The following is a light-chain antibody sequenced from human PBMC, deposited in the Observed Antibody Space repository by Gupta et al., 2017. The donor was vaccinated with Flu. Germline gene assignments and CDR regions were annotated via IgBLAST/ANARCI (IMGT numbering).Light chain of an antibody. CDR1: TGAVTTGHY. CDR3: LLYFGGAHINWV. CDR2: GSS. Sequence: QTVVTQEPSLTVSPGGTVTLTCASSTGAVTTGHYPNWFQQKPGQAPRQLSFGSSNKHSWTPARFSGSLLGGKAALTLSGVQAEDEADYYCLLYFGGAHINWVFGGGTKLTGL. V-gene: IGLV7-43*01. J-gene: IGLJ3*02.